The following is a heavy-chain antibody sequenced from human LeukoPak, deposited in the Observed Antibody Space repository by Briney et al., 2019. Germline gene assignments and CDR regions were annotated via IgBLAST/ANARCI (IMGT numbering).Heavy chain of an antibody. CDR1: GFTFSSYE. CDR2: ISSSGSTI. CDR3: AELGITMIGGV. V-gene: IGHV3-48*03. Sequence: GGSLRLSCAASGFTFSSYEMNWVRQAPGKGLEGGSYISSSGSTIYYADSVKGRFTISRDNAKNSLYLQMNSLRAEDTAVYYCAELGITMIGGVWGKGTTVTISS. D-gene: IGHD3-10*02. J-gene: IGHJ6*04.